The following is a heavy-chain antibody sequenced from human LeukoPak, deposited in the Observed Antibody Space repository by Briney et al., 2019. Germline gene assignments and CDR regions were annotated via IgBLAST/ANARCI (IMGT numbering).Heavy chain of an antibody. V-gene: IGHV3-23*01. CDR2: LSGSGGST. J-gene: IGHJ4*02. CDR3: AREVGYGSGGIGGY. Sequence: PGGSLRLSCAASGFTFRSSAMTWVRQAPGKGLEWVSALSGSGGSTYYADSVKGRFTISRDNSKNTLYLQMNGLRAEDTAVYYCAREVGYGSGGIGGYWGQGTLVTVSS. D-gene: IGHD3-10*01. CDR1: GFTFRSSA.